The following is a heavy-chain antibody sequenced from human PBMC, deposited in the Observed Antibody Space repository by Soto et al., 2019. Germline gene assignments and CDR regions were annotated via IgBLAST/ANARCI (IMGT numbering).Heavy chain of an antibody. CDR3: ARDRQDLSSHGWYFDL. D-gene: IGHD6-6*01. Sequence: ASVKVSCKASGYTFTSYAMHWVRQAPGQRLEWMGWINAGNGNTKYSQKFQGRVTITRDTSASTAYMELSSLRSEDTAVYYCARDRQDLSSHGWYFDLWGRGTLVTVSS. J-gene: IGHJ2*01. CDR1: GYTFTSYA. V-gene: IGHV1-3*01. CDR2: INAGNGNT.